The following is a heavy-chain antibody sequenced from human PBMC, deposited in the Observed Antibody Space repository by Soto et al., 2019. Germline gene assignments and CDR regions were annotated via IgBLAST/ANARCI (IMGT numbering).Heavy chain of an antibody. J-gene: IGHJ4*02. D-gene: IGHD5-18*01. Sequence: QVQLVESGGGLVKPGGSLRLSCAASGFTFSDYYMSWIRQAPGKGLEWVSYISSSSSYTNYADSLKGRFTISRENAKNSLYLQMNSLRAEDTAVYYCARDRGYSYGNDYWGQGTLVTVSS. CDR2: ISSSSSYT. CDR3: ARDRGYSYGNDY. CDR1: GFTFSDYY. V-gene: IGHV3-11*06.